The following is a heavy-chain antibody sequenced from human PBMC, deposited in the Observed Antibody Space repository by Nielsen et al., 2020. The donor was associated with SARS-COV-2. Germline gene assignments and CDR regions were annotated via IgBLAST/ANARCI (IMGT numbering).Heavy chain of an antibody. Sequence: SETLSLTCTVSGGSISSYYWSWIRQPPGKGLEWIGYIYYSGSTNYNPSLKSRVITSVDKSKNQFSLKLSSVTAADTAVYYCARFYGDGPFDYWGQGTLVIVPS. CDR3: ARFYGDGPFDY. D-gene: IGHD4-17*01. CDR2: IYYSGST. V-gene: IGHV4-59*01. J-gene: IGHJ4*02. CDR1: GGSISSYY.